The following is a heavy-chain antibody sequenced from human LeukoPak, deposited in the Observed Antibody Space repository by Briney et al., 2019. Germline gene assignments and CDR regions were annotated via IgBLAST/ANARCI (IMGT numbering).Heavy chain of an antibody. V-gene: IGHV3-66*01. CDR3: ASSVGDSSSSNWFDP. CDR2: IYSGGST. CDR1: GFTVITNY. Sequence: PGGSLRLSCAASGFTVITNYSTWVRQAPGKGLEWVSVIYSGGSTYYADSVRGRFIISRDNSKNTMYLQINSMSVEETGVYYCASSVGDSSSSNWFDPWGQGTLVTVSS. J-gene: IGHJ5*02. D-gene: IGHD6-6*01.